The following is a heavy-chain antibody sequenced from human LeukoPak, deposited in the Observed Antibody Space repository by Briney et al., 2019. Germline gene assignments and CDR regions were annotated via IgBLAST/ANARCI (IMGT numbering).Heavy chain of an antibody. V-gene: IGHV3-23*01. J-gene: IGHJ4*02. Sequence: GGSLRLSCAASGFTFSNYGMSWVRQAPGKGLEWVSVISGSGGSTYYADSVRGRFTISRDNSKTTLYLQMNSLRAEDTAVYYCAKVFYPAAGTGRVDFPFDYWGQGTLVTVSS. CDR2: ISGSGGST. D-gene: IGHD6-13*01. CDR1: GFTFSNYG. CDR3: AKVFYPAAGTGRVDFPFDY.